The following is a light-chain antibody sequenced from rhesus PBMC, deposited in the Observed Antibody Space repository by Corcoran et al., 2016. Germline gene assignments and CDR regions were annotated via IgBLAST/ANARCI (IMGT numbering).Light chain of an antibody. V-gene: IGKV1-18*01. CDR3: QQGYNTPLT. J-gene: IGKJ4*01. Sequence: DIQMTQSPSSLSPSVGDRATITCRPSQGISSWLAWYQQNPGKAPQLLIYAASSLQSGVPSRFSGRGSGTEYTLTISSLQPEDFATYYCQQGYNTPLTFGGGTKVEIK. CDR1: QGISSW. CDR2: AAS.